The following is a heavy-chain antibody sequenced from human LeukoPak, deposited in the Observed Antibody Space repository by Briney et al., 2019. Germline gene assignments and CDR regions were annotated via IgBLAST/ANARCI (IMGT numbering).Heavy chain of an antibody. J-gene: IGHJ4*02. D-gene: IGHD3-9*01. CDR1: GFTFSSYA. CDR3: ARVGDVLRYFDWSPYFDY. Sequence: GGSLRLSCAASGFTFSSYAMSWVRQAPGKGLEWVSAISGSGGSTYYADSVKGRFTISRDNSKNTLYLQMNSLRAEDTAVYYCARVGDVLRYFDWSPYFDYWGQGTLVTVSS. CDR2: ISGSGGST. V-gene: IGHV3-23*01.